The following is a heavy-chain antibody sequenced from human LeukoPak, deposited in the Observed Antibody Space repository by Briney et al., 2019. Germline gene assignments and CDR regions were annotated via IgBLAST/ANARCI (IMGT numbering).Heavy chain of an antibody. CDR2: ISYDGSNK. Sequence: GGSLRLSCAASGFTFSSYAMHWVRQAPGKGLEGVAVISYDGSNKYYADSVKGRFTISRDNSKNTLYLQMNSLRAEDTAVYYCARAWDYSGSYDYWGQGTLVTVSS. V-gene: IGHV3-30-3*01. D-gene: IGHD1-26*01. J-gene: IGHJ4*02. CDR1: GFTFSSYA. CDR3: ARAWDYSGSYDY.